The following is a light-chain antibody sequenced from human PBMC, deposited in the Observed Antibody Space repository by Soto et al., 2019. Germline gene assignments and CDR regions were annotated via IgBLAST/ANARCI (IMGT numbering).Light chain of an antibody. V-gene: IGLV2-14*01. J-gene: IGLJ2*01. CDR1: SSDVGGYNY. Sequence: QSALTQPASVSGSPGQSITISCTGTSSDVGGYNYVSWYQQHPGKAPKLMIYEVSNRPSGVSNRFSGSKSGNTASLTISGFQAEDEADYYCISYTSSSTLVFGGGTKLTVL. CDR3: ISYTSSSTLV. CDR2: EVS.